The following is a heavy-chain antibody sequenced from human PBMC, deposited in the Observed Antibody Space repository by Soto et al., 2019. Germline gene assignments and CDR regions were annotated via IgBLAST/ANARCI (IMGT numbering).Heavy chain of an antibody. CDR2: IAAAGEA. CDR1: GFIISTYE. CDR3: VGESGAGSVGWLPLDH. V-gene: IGHV3-13*01. D-gene: IGHD6-19*01. Sequence: EVQLVESGGGLVQPGGSLRLSFAASGFIISTYEMHWVRQATGNGLDWVSAIAAAGEAYYPGSVKARFTISSANAKNSWYLERNTLRAEVTAVYYCVGESGAGSVGWLPLDHWGQGTLVTVSS. J-gene: IGHJ4*02.